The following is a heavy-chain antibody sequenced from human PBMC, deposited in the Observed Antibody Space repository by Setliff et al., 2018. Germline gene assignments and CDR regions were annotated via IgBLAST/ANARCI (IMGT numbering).Heavy chain of an antibody. V-gene: IGHV4-34*01. CDR1: GGSFSGYY. J-gene: IGHJ4*02. CDR3: ANLQPGYCGGGTCPLIDY. D-gene: IGHD2-15*01. Sequence: SETLSLPCAVYGGSFSGYYWGWIRQPPGKGLEWIGEINHGGSTNYNPSLKSRVTISVDTSKNQFSLKLSSVTAADTAVYYCANLQPGYCGGGTCPLIDYWGQGTLVTVSS. CDR2: INHGGST.